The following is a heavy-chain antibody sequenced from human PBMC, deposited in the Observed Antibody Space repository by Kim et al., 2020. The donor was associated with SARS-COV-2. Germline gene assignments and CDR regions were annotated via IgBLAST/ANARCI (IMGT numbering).Heavy chain of an antibody. V-gene: IGHV4-34*13. J-gene: IGHJ5*02. CDR3: ARDIAGGFDP. D-gene: IGHD2-15*01. Sequence: STNYNPTVRGRVTISGERSKKQCSLKLSSVTAADTAVYYCARDIAGGFDPWGQGTLVTVSS. CDR2: ST.